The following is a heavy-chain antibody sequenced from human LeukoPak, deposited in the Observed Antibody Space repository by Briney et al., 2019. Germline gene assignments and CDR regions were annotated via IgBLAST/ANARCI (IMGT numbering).Heavy chain of an antibody. CDR1: GITLSSCE. V-gene: IGHV3-48*03. CDR2: ISTSGTTT. CDR3: ARGHRYSYGMDV. Sequence: GGSLRLSCAVSGITLSSCEMNWVRQAPGKGLEWVSYISTSGTTTYYADSVKGRFTISRDNAKNSLYLQMNSLSAGDTAIYYCARGHRYSYGMDVWGHGTTVTVSS. J-gene: IGHJ6*02.